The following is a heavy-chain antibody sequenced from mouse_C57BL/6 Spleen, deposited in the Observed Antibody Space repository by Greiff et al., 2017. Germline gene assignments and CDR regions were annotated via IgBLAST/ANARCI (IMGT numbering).Heavy chain of an antibody. D-gene: IGHD1-1*01. CDR2: ISYDGSN. J-gene: IGHJ2*01. V-gene: IGHV3-6*01. CDR3: ARGGVFDYGSPDY. CDR1: GYSITSGYY. Sequence: EVQLQESGPGLVKPSQSLSLTCSVTGYSITSGYYWNWIRQFPGNKLEWMGYISYDGSNNYNPSLKNRISITRDTSKNQFFLKLNSVTTEDTATYYCARGGVFDYGSPDYWGQGTTLTVSS.